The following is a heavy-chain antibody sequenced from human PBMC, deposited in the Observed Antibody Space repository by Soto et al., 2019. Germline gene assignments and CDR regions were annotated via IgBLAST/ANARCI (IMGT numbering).Heavy chain of an antibody. D-gene: IGHD6-6*01. CDR1: GFTFSSYA. J-gene: IGHJ6*02. V-gene: IGHV3-23*01. Sequence: GGSLRLSCAASGFTFSSYAMSWVRQAPGKGLEWVSAISGSGGSTYYADSVKGRFTISRDNSKNTLYLQMNSLRAEDTAVYYCAKDPVAARAEERYYYYGMDVWGQGTTVTVSS. CDR2: ISGSGGST. CDR3: AKDPVAARAEERYYYYGMDV.